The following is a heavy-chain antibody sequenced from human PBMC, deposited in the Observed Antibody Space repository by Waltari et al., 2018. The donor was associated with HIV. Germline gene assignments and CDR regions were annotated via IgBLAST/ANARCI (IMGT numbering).Heavy chain of an antibody. V-gene: IGHV3-30*03. Sequence: QVQLVESGGGVVQPGRSLRLSCAASGTSFFYSYCMHWVRPAPGKGLEWVASISYDATTLYYAHSVKGRFTISRDNSKKILYLQMDSLRGEDTALYFCATDRRQGFYFDNNGERPFASWGQGTLVTVSS. CDR2: ISYDATTL. J-gene: IGHJ4*02. CDR1: GTSFFYSYC. D-gene: IGHD3-22*01. CDR3: ATDRRQGFYFDNNGERPFAS.